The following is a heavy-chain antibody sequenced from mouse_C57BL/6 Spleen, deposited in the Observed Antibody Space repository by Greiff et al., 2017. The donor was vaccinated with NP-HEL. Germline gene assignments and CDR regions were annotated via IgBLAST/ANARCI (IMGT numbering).Heavy chain of an antibody. J-gene: IGHJ4*01. D-gene: IGHD2-2*01. Sequence: QVQLQQPGAELVKPGASVKMSCKASGYTFTSYWITWVKQRPGQGLEWIGDIYPGSGSTNYNEKFKSKATLTVDPSSSTAYMQLSSLTSEDSAVYYCARRGYDRGALNYAMDYWGQGTSVTVSS. CDR3: ARRGYDRGALNYAMDY. CDR1: GYTFTSYW. V-gene: IGHV1-55*01. CDR2: IYPGSGST.